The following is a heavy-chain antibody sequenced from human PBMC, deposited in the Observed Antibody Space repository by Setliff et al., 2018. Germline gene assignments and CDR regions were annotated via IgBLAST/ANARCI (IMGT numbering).Heavy chain of an antibody. CDR2: IIPIFGTA. CDR1: GGTFSSYA. Sequence: SVKVSCKASGGTFSSYAISWVRQAPGQGLEWMGGIIPIFGTANYAQKFQGRVTMTGHASINTAYMELTSLTSEDTAVYYCAKDVSPPGTNGWHPDVLDIWGQGTMVTVSS. V-gene: IGHV1-69*13. D-gene: IGHD6-19*01. J-gene: IGHJ3*02. CDR3: AKDVSPPGTNGWHPDVLDI.